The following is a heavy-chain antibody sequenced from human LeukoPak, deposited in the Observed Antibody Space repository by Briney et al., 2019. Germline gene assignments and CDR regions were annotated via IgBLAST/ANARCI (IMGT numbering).Heavy chain of an antibody. CDR3: ARFGVGGSFDYYYYMDV. CDR1: GFTFSSYA. CDR2: ISSNGGST. J-gene: IGHJ6*03. V-gene: IGHV3-64*01. Sequence: GGSLRLSCAASGFTFSSYAMHWVRQAPGKGLEYVSAISSNGGSTYYANSVKGRFTISRDNSKNTLYLQMGSLRAEDMAVYYCARFGVGGSFDYYYYMDVWGKGTTVTVSS. D-gene: IGHD1-26*01.